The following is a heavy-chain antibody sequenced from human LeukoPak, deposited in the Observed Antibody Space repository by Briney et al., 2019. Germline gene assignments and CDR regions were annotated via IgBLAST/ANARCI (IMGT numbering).Heavy chain of an antibody. V-gene: IGHV4-31*03. J-gene: IGHJ5*02. CDR3: ARKGAVKWSDA. CDR2: IYYSGTT. D-gene: IGHD4-11*01. Sequence: SQTLSVTPTVSGGPICSGDEYWSWIRQHPGKGLERIGYIYYSGTTYYNPSLKSRVTISVDTSKNQFSLRLTSVTAADTAVYYCARKGAVKWSDAWGAGTLVTVSS. CDR1: GGPICSGDEY.